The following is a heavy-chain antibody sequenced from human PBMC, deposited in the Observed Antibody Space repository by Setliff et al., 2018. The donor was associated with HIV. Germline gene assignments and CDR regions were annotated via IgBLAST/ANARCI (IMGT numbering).Heavy chain of an antibody. V-gene: IGHV3-49*04. CDR2: IRSKAYGGTT. Sequence: LSLSCTASGFTFGDYAMSWVRQAPGKGLEWVGFIRSKAYGGTTEYAASVKGRFTISRDDSKSIAYLQMNSLKTEDTAVYYCTRGRYSSGWSDYWGQGTLVTVS. D-gene: IGHD6-19*01. CDR1: GFTFGDYA. J-gene: IGHJ4*02. CDR3: TRGRYSSGWSDY.